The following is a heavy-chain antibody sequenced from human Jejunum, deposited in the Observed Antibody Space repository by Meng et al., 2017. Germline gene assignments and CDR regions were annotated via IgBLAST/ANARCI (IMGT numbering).Heavy chain of an antibody. CDR3: ARNGAYSADH. Sequence: ELQEEGPGLVGPSGTLSLTCAGSGASTSSGDWGSWVRQPPGKGLEWIGEIHNGGDTNYHPSLKSRVTISVDKSNNQYSLRLTSVTAADTAMYYCARNGAYSADHWGQGTLVTVSS. CDR1: GASTSSGDW. CDR2: IHNGGDT. J-gene: IGHJ4*02. V-gene: IGHV4-4*02. D-gene: IGHD2-15*01.